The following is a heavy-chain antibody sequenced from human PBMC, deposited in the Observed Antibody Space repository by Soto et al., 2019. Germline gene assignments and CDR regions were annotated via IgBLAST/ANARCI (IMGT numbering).Heavy chain of an antibody. J-gene: IGHJ4*02. CDR1: GYSFNAYY. D-gene: IGHD2-8*01. CDR3: ARGLNLDY. CDR2: INPNSGDT. V-gene: IGHV1-2*02. Sequence: QVQLAQSGPEVKKPGASVKVSCKASGYSFNAYYMHWVRQAPGQGLEWMGWINPNSGDTNYAQKFQGRVTMTRDTSINTAYMELSRLRSDDTAVFYCARGLNLDYWGQGMLVTVSS.